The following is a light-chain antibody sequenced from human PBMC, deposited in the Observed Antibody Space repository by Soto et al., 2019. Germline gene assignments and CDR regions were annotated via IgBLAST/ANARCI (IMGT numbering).Light chain of an antibody. CDR3: CSFTARGTWV. J-gene: IGLJ3*02. CDR2: EVS. V-gene: IGLV2-14*03. Sequence: QSALAQPASVSGSPGQSITISCSGSDSDVGPYNYVSWYQQYPGTAPKLMIYEVSDRPSGISNRFSGSKSGNTASLTISGLQPEDEADYYCCSFTARGTWVFGGGTQLTVL. CDR1: DSDVGPYNY.